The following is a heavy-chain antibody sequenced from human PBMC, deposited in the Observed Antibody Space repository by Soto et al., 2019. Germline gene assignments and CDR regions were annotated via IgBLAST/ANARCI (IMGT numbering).Heavy chain of an antibody. Sequence: SETLSLTCTVSGGSISGGIYYWSWVRQSPGKGLGWIGYIFHSGSTFYNPSLGSRVTISVDTSKNQFSLRLSSVTAADTAVYYCAREIIPLTTDWYFDLWGRGTLVTVSS. CDR2: IFHSGST. CDR3: AREIIPLTTDWYFDL. J-gene: IGHJ2*01. CDR1: GGSISGGIYY. D-gene: IGHD4-17*01. V-gene: IGHV4-30-4*01.